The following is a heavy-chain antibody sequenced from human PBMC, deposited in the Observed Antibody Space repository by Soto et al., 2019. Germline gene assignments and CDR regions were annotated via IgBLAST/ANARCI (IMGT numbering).Heavy chain of an antibody. CDR3: ARSGYSYGPNPLLY. CDR2: IYYSGST. CDR1: GGSISSGGYY. D-gene: IGHD5-18*01. J-gene: IGHJ4*02. Sequence: QVQLQESGPGLVKPSQTLSLTCTVSGGSISSGGYYWSWIRQHPGKGLEWIGYIYYSGSTYYNPSLKSGVTIPVDTSKNQCSLKLSSVTAADTAVYYCARSGYSYGPNPLLYWGQGTLVTVSS. V-gene: IGHV4-31*03.